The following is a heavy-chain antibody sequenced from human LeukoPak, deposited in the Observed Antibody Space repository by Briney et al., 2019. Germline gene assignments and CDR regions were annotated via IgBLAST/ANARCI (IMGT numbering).Heavy chain of an antibody. Sequence: PSETLSLTCAVYGGSFSGYYWSWIRQPPGKGLEWIGEINHSGSTTYNPSLKSRVTISVDTSKNQFSLKLSSVTAADTAVYYCARGPGDDYVWGSYRRKLYFDYWGQGSLVTVSS. CDR3: ARGPGDDYVWGSYRRKLYFDY. J-gene: IGHJ4*02. CDR2: INHSGST. CDR1: GGSFSGYY. D-gene: IGHD3-16*02. V-gene: IGHV4-34*01.